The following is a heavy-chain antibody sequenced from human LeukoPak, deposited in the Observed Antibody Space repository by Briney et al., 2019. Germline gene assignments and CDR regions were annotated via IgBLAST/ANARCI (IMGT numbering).Heavy chain of an antibody. V-gene: IGHV1-8*01. J-gene: IGHJ6*03. CDR3: ARGLGNDFWSGYYPYYYYYYMDV. D-gene: IGHD3-3*01. CDR2: MNPNSGNT. CDR1: GYTFTSYD. Sequence: ASVKVSCKASGYTFTSYDINWVRQATGLGLEWMGCMNPNSGNTGYAQKFQGRVTMTRNTSISTAYMELSSLRSEDTAVYYCARGLGNDFWSGYYPYYYYYYMDVWGKGTTVTVSS.